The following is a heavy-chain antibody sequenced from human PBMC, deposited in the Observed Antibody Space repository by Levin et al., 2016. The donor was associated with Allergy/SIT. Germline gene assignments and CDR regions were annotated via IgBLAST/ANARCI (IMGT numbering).Heavy chain of an antibody. J-gene: IGHJ4*02. V-gene: IGHV3-23*01. CDR3: AKESGPAVAGVFDY. Sequence: GESLKISCAASGFTFSSYAMSWVRQAPGKGLEWVSAISGSGGSTYYADSVKGRFTISRDNSKNTLYLQMNSLRAEDTAVYYCAKESGPAVAGVFDYWGQGTLVTVSS. CDR1: GFTFSSYA. CDR2: ISGSGGST. D-gene: IGHD6-19*01.